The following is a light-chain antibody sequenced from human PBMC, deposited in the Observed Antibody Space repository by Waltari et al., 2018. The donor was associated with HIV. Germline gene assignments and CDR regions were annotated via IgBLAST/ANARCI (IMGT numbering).Light chain of an antibody. CDR3: AAWDDSLSGLV. J-gene: IGLJ3*02. CDR1: SSNIGSHY. Sequence: QSVLTQPPSASGTPGQRVTISCSGSSSNIGSHYVYWYQQLPGTAPKLLIYRKNQRPSGVPDRLSGSKSGTSASLAISGLRSEDEADYYCAAWDDSLSGLVFGGGTKLTVL. V-gene: IGLV1-47*01. CDR2: RKN.